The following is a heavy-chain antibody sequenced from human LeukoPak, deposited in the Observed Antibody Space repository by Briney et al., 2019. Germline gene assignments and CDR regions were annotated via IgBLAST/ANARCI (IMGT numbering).Heavy chain of an antibody. D-gene: IGHD5-12*01. CDR1: GFTFSSYG. CDR3: AKDLRRLRFSYYYGMDV. Sequence: PGRSLRLSCAASGFTFSSYGMHWVRQAPGKGLEWVAVISYDGSNKYYADSVRGRFTISRDNSKNTLYLQMNSLRAEDTAVYYCAKDLRRLRFSYYYGMDVWGQGTTVTASS. CDR2: ISYDGSNK. J-gene: IGHJ6*02. V-gene: IGHV3-30*18.